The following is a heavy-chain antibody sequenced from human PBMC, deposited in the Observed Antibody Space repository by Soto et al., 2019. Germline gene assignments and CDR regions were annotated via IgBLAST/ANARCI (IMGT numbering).Heavy chain of an antibody. Sequence: QVQLVESGGGVVQPGRSLRLSCAVSGFTFSNYAMHWARQAPGKGLEWVAVISYDGSDKNYADSGKGRFIISRDNSKNTLFLQLNSLRGEDTALYYGAKGPGRGDHVGMDVWGLGTTVTVSS. D-gene: IGHD4-17*01. CDR2: ISYDGSDK. J-gene: IGHJ6*02. CDR1: GFTFSNYA. CDR3: AKGPGRGDHVGMDV. V-gene: IGHV3-30*18.